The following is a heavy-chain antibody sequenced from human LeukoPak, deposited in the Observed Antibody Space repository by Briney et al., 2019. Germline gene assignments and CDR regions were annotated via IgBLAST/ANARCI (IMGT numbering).Heavy chain of an antibody. CDR2: ISGSGGST. J-gene: IGHJ3*02. V-gene: IGHV3-23*01. Sequence: QSGGSLRLSCAASGFTFSSYAMSWVRQAPGKGLEWVSAISGSGGSTYYADSVKGRFTISRDNSKNTLYLQMNSLRAEDTAVYYCAKDPRDISTGNYDEFDIWGQGTMVTVSS. D-gene: IGHD3-9*01. CDR3: AKDPRDISTGNYDEFDI. CDR1: GFTFSSYA.